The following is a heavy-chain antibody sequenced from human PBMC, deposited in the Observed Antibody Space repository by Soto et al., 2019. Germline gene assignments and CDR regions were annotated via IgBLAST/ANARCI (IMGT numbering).Heavy chain of an antibody. CDR1: GYTFTRYD. V-gene: IGHV1-8*01. CDR2: MNPNSGNT. J-gene: IGHJ6*02. Sequence: GAAVKVSCKASGYTFTRYDMNWVRQATGQGLEWMGWMNPNSGNTGYAQKFQGRVTMTRNTSTSTAYMELSSLRSEDTAVYYCARDRVPAAPPYGHKYGLDVSGQGTTVTVSS. CDR3: ARDRVPAAPPYGHKYGLDV. D-gene: IGHD2-2*01.